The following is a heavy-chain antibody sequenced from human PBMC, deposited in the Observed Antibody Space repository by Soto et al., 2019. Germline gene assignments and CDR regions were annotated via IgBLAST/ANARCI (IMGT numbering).Heavy chain of an antibody. Sequence: QVQLQESGPGLVKPSQTLSLTCTVSGGSISSGGYYWSWIRQHPGKGLEWIGYIYYSGSTYYNPSLKSRVTISVDTSKNQFSLKLSSVTAADTAVYYCAGVEYYYDSSGYYSGGDYFDYWGQGTLVTVSS. CDR3: AGVEYYYDSSGYYSGGDYFDY. V-gene: IGHV4-31*03. D-gene: IGHD3-22*01. CDR2: IYYSGST. J-gene: IGHJ4*02. CDR1: GGSISSGGYY.